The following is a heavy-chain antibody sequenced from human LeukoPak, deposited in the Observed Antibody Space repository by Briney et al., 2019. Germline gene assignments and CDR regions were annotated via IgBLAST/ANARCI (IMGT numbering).Heavy chain of an antibody. CDR2: IKQGGSVK. CDR3: ARGPPYGSRSDFLDS. D-gene: IGHD3-10*01. V-gene: IGHV3-7*01. Sequence: GESLRLSCAASGFVFANYWMSWVRQVPGKGLEWVADIKQGGSVKLYVDSVKGRFTISRDDAKNSPSLQMDSLRAEDTALYYCARGPPYGSRSDFLDSWGQGTQVTVSS. CDR1: GFVFANYW. J-gene: IGHJ5*01.